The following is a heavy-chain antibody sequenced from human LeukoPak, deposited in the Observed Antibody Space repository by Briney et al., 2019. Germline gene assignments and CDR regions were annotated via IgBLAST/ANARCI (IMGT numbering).Heavy chain of an antibody. CDR1: GYSIRSGYY. Sequence: SETLSLTCTVSGYSIRSGYYWGWIRQPPRKGLEWIGSIYHSGITYYNPSLKSRVTISVDTSKNQFSLKLSSVTAADTAVYYCARDARYSSSGRFWFDPWGQGTLVTVSS. D-gene: IGHD6-6*01. V-gene: IGHV4-38-2*02. CDR3: ARDARYSSSGRFWFDP. J-gene: IGHJ5*02. CDR2: IYHSGIT.